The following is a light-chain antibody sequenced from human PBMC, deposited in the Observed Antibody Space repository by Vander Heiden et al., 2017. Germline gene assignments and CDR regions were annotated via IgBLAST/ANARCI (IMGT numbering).Light chain of an antibody. CDR1: SLRSYY. Sequence: SSELTQDPAVSVALGQTVRITCQGDSLRSYYATWYQQKPGQAPVLVIYGQNNRPSGIPYRFSGSISGNTASLTITGAQAEDEADYYCNSRDRSANIVFGGGTKLTVL. CDR2: GQN. V-gene: IGLV3-19*01. CDR3: NSRDRSANIV. J-gene: IGLJ2*01.